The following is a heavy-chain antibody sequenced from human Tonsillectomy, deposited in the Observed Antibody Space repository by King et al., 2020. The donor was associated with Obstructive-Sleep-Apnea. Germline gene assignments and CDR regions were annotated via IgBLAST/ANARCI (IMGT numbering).Heavy chain of an antibody. Sequence: VQLVESGAEVKKPGASVKVSCKASGYTFTDYYIHWVRQAPGQGLEWMGRIHPNSGGTIYTQKFQGRVAITSDTSISTAYMELNRLRSDDTAVYFCARIEGLTAVGDGDWGRGTLVTVSS. CDR1: GYTFTDYY. D-gene: IGHD6-13*01. V-gene: IGHV1-2*06. J-gene: IGHJ4*02. CDR3: ARIEGLTAVGDGD. CDR2: IHPNSGGT.